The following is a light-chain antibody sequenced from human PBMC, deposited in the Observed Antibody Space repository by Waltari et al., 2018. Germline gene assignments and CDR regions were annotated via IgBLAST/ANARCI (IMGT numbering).Light chain of an antibody. V-gene: IGLV2-14*03. J-gene: IGLJ3*02. CDR3: SSYTSSSTLV. CDR2: DVS. CDR1: SSDVGGYNY. Sequence: QSALTQPASVSGSPGQSITISCPGTSSDVGGYNYVSWYQQPPGKAPKLMIYDVSNRPSGVSNRFSGSKSGNTASLTISGLQAEDEADYHCSSYTSSSTLVFGGGTKLTVL.